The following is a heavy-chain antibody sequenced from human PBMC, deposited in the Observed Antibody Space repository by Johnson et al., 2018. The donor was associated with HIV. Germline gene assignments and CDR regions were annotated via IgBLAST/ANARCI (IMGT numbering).Heavy chain of an antibody. J-gene: IGHJ3*02. D-gene: IGHD6-13*01. CDR3: ARDFKDSSSWYGAFDI. CDR2: ISSDGSNK. CDR1: GFTFSSYA. Sequence: QVQLVESGGGLVQPGGSLRLSCAASGFTFSSYAMHWVRQAPGKGLEWVAVISSDGSNKYYADSVKGRFTISRDNSKNTLYLQMNSLRAEDTAVYYCARDFKDSSSWYGAFDIWGQGTMVTVSS. V-gene: IGHV3-30*04.